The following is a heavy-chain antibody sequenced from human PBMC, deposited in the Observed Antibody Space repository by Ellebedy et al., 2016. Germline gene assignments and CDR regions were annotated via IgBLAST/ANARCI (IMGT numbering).Heavy chain of an antibody. CDR2: INTFNGNS. CDR3: ARMDSARVGSGLVDDYRDGLIDY. J-gene: IGHJ4*02. V-gene: IGHV1-18*01. CDR1: GYTFTNYG. D-gene: IGHD3-22*01. Sequence: ASVKVSCKTSGYTFTNYGISWVRQAPGQALEWMGWINTFNGNSHYVQKLQGRVTMTTDTSTRTAHMELRSLTSGDTAVYYCARMDSARVGSGLVDDYRDGLIDYWGQGTLVTVSS.